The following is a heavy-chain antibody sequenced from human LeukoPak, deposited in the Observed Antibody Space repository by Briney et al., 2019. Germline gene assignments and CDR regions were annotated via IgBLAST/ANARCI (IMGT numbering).Heavy chain of an antibody. CDR1: GFTLSSYA. Sequence: PGGSLRLSCAASGFTLSSYAMSWVRQAPGKGLEWVSVISGGGVSAYYAESVKGRFTISRDNSKNTLLLQMNSLRAEGTAVYYCANGDELGNLLPYYWGREPWSPSPQ. CDR2: ISGGGVSA. J-gene: IGHJ4*02. D-gene: IGHD2-15*01. V-gene: IGHV3-23*01. CDR3: ANGDELGNLLPYY.